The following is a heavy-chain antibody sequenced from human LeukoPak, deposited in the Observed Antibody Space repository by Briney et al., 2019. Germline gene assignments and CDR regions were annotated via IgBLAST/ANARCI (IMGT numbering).Heavy chain of an antibody. V-gene: IGHV1-69*04. J-gene: IGHJ6*02. CDR3: ARDVTTVTTHPNYYYYGMDV. CDR2: IIPILGIA. D-gene: IGHD4-11*01. Sequence: SVKVSCKASGGTFSSYAISWVRQAPGQGLEWMGRIIPILGIANYAQKFQGRLTIPADKYTSTAYMELSSLRSEDTAVYYCARDVTTVTTHPNYYYYGMDVWGQGTTVTVSS. CDR1: GGTFSSYA.